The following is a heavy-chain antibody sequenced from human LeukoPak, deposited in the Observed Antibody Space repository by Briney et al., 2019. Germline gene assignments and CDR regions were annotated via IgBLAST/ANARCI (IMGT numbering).Heavy chain of an antibody. Sequence: GGSLRLSCAASGFTFSSYWMSWVRQAPGKGLEWVANIKQDGSEKYYVDSVKGRFTISRDNAKNSLYLQMNSLRAEDTAVYYCARRSSGYYSYYYYYHYMDVWGKGTTVTVSS. CDR1: GFTFSSYW. CDR3: ARRSSGYYSYYYYYHYMDV. CDR2: IKQDGSEK. J-gene: IGHJ6*03. V-gene: IGHV3-7*01. D-gene: IGHD3-22*01.